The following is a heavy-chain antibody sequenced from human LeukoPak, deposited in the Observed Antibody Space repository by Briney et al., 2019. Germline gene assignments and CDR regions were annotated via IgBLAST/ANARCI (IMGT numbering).Heavy chain of an antibody. CDR2: MNPNSGNT. V-gene: IGHV1-8*01. D-gene: IGHD6-19*01. Sequence: GASVKVSCKASGYTFTSYDINWVRQATGQGLEWMGWMNPNSGNTGYAQKFQGRVTMTRNTSISTAYMELSSLRSEDTAVYYCAGIAVATRRDAFDIWGQGTMVNVSS. J-gene: IGHJ3*02. CDR3: AGIAVATRRDAFDI. CDR1: GYTFTSYD.